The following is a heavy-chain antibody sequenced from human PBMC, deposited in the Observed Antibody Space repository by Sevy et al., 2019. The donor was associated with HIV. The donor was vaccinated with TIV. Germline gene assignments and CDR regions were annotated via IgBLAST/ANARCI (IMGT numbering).Heavy chain of an antibody. CDR1: GYTFTDDY. V-gene: IGHV1-2*06. CDR2: VYPNSGGT. CDR3: ARDGSGGTTNSGMDV. D-gene: IGHD1-7*01. Sequence: ASVKVSCKASGYTFTDDYLHWVRQAPGQGLEWMGRVYPNSGGTNYAQKFQGRVTMTRDTSISTAYMELGRLGFDDTAVYYCARDGSGGTTNSGMDVWGQGTTVTVSS. J-gene: IGHJ6*02.